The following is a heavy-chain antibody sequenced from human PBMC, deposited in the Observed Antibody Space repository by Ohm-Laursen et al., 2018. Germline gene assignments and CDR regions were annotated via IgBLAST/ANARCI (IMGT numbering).Heavy chain of an antibody. CDR1: GFTFSRYG. J-gene: IGHJ4*02. V-gene: IGHV3-33*01. Sequence: SLRLSCTASGFTFSRYGMHWARQAPGKGLEWVAIIYYDGLNKYYADSVKGRFTISRDNSNNTLYLQMDSLRAEDTAVYYCARDPRNWNEDYWGQGTLVTVSS. CDR3: ARDPRNWNEDY. CDR2: IYYDGLNK. D-gene: IGHD1-1*01.